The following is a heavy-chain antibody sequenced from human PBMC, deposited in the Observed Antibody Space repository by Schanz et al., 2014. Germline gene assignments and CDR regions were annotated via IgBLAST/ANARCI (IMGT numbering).Heavy chain of an antibody. Sequence: QVQLQQWGAGVLKPSETLSLTCVVSGGSSSGHYWSWIRQSPGKGLEWIGEINPNEGIHHNPSLKSRGAISEDISKNQFSLKMSSLTAADTATYYCAREMGRRFFDYNYGMDVWGQGTSVTVS. J-gene: IGHJ6*02. V-gene: IGHV4-34*01. CDR1: GGSSSGHY. CDR2: INPNEGI. CDR3: AREMGRRFFDYNYGMDV. D-gene: IGHD3-3*01.